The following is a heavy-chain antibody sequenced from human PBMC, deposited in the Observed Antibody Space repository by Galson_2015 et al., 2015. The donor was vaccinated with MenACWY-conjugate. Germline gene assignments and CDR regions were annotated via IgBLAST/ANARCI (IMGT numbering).Heavy chain of an antibody. CDR2: INSKSSTI. V-gene: IGHV3-48*04. CDR1: GFTFKSYS. D-gene: IGHD3-10*01. CDR3: AREPPFGELPLDY. Sequence: SLRLSCAASGFTFKSYSMNWVRQAPGQGLEWISYINSKSSTILHADSVKGRFTISRDNAKNSLYLHMNSLRAEDTAIYFCAREPPFGELPLDYWGQGTLVTVSS. J-gene: IGHJ4*02.